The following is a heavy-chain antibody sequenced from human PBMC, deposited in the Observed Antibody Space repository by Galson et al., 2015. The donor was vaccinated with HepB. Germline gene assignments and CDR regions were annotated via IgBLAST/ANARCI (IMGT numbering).Heavy chain of an antibody. J-gene: IGHJ4*02. CDR1: GYTFTNYY. D-gene: IGHD3-3*01. CDR3: ARAPVTIFGVVLRYYFDY. CDR2: INPNSGGT. Sequence: CKASGYTFTNYYMHWVRQAPGQGLEWMGWINPNSGGTNYAQKFQGRVTMTRDTSTTTAYMELSGLRSDDTAVYYCARAPVTIFGVVLRYYFDYWGQGTLVTVSS. V-gene: IGHV1-2*02.